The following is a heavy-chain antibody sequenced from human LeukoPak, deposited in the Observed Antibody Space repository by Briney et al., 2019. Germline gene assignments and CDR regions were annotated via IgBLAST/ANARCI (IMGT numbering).Heavy chain of an antibody. CDR3: ARESTEEMVYYYYYYGMDV. CDR1: GYTLTELS. V-gene: IGHV1-3*01. D-gene: IGHD5-24*01. CDR2: INAGNGNT. Sequence: ASVKVSCKVSGYTLTELSMHWVRQAPGQRLEWMGWINAGNGNTKYSQKFQGRVTITRDTSASTAYMELSSLRSEDTAVYYCARESTEEMVYYYYYYGMDVWGQGTTVTVSS. J-gene: IGHJ6*02.